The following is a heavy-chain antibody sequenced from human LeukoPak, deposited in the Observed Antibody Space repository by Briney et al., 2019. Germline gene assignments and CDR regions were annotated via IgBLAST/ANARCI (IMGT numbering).Heavy chain of an antibody. CDR3: ATRERRGRPFDY. D-gene: IGHD1-26*01. CDR2: FDPEDGET. Sequence: GASVKVSCKVSGYTLTELSMHWVRQAPGKGLEWMGGFDPEDGETIYAQKSQGRVTMTEDTSTDTAYMELSSLRSEDTAVYYCATRERRGRPFDYWGQGTLVTVSS. J-gene: IGHJ4*02. CDR1: GYTLTELS. V-gene: IGHV1-24*01.